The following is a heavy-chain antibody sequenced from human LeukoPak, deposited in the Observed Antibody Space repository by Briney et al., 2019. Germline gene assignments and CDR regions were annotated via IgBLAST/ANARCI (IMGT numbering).Heavy chain of an antibody. CDR1: GFAFSTYW. CDR3: ATAAVGTIAVNDY. D-gene: IGHD6-19*01. Sequence: GGSLRLSCAASGFAFSTYWMHWVRQASGKGLEWVGRIRSKANNYATAYAESVKGRFTISRDDSKNTAYLQMNSLRTEDTAMYYCATAAVGTIAVNDYWGQGTLVTVSS. CDR2: IRSKANNYAT. V-gene: IGHV3-73*01. J-gene: IGHJ4*02.